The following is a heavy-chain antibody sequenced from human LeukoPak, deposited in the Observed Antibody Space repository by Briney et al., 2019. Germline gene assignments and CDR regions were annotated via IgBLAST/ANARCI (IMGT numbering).Heavy chain of an antibody. Sequence: RGSLRLSCAASGFTFSSYEMNWVRQAPGKGLEWVSYISSSSNIIYYADSVKGRFTISRDSAKNSLYLQMNSLRAEDTAVYYCARGGLYDYVWGRYRQKDGFDYWGQGTLVTVSS. CDR3: ARGGLYDYVWGRYRQKDGFDY. J-gene: IGHJ4*02. V-gene: IGHV3-48*01. D-gene: IGHD3-16*02. CDR2: ISSSSNII. CDR1: GFTFSSYE.